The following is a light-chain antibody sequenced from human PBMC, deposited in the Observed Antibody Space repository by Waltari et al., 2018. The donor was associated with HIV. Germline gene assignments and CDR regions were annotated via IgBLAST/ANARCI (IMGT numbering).Light chain of an antibody. CDR1: SPYIQSNT. CDR3: ATWDDSLNAWV. CDR2: RCR. V-gene: IGLV1-44*01. Sequence: QSVLNPSPSASGTPGKRVISYCSGSSPYIQSNTVTSYQQFPVTAPKLLIYRCRQRPSGVPERFSGSKSATSASLAISWLRSDDEADYYCATWDDSLNAWVFGGGTKLTVL. J-gene: IGLJ3*02.